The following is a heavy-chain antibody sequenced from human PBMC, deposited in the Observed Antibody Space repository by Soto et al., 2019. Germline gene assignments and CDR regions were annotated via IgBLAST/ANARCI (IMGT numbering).Heavy chain of an antibody. V-gene: IGHV4-39*01. CDR3: ARQGRTAMVTYYYGMDV. J-gene: IGHJ6*02. CDR1: GGSISSSSYY. D-gene: IGHD5-18*01. CDR2: IYYSGST. Sequence: QLQLQESGPGLVKPSETLSLTCSVSGGSISSSSYYWGWIRQPPGKGLEWIGSIYYSGSTYYNPSLKSRVTMSVDTSKNQFSLKLSSVTAADKAVYYCARQGRTAMVTYYYGMDVWGQGTTVTVSS.